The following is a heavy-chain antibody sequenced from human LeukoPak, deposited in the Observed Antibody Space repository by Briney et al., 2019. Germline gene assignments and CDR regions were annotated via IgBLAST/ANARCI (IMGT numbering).Heavy chain of an antibody. D-gene: IGHD5-24*01. CDR2: VDPEDGET. CDR1: GYTFTDYY. V-gene: IGHV1-69-2*01. J-gene: IGHJ5*02. CDR3: ARVEMATMGWFDP. Sequence: GASVKVSCKVSGYTFTDYYMHWVQQAPGKGLEWMGLVDPEDGETIYAEKFQGRVTITTDESTSTAYMELSSLRSEDTAVYYCARVEMATMGWFDPWGQGTLVTVSS.